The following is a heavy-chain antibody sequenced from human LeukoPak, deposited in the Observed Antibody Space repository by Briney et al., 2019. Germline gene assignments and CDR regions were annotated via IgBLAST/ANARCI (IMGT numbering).Heavy chain of an antibody. CDR3: PHYPTGDVWVH. Sequence: GSLRLSCAASGFTFSRYAMSWVRQAPGKGLEWVAKIKQDGSEKDYVDSVKGRVTISRDNAKNSLYLQMHRLRAHDTAVYYCPHYPTGDVWVHWGQGTLVTVSS. D-gene: IGHD7-27*01. J-gene: IGHJ4*02. CDR2: IKQDGSEK. CDR1: GFTFSRYA. V-gene: IGHV3-7*03.